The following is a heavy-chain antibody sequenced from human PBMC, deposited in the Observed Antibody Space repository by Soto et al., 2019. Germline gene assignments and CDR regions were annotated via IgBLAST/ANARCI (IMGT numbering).Heavy chain of an antibody. CDR2: IGTAGDT. J-gene: IGHJ4*02. Sequence: PGGSLRLSCAASGFTFSSYDMHWVRQATGKGLEWVSAIGTAGDTYYPGSVKGRFTISRENAKNSLYLQMNSLIAEDTAVYYCARDLMLRGYSYGLDYWGQGTLVTVSS. CDR3: ARDLMLRGYSYGLDY. CDR1: GFTFSSYD. D-gene: IGHD5-18*01. V-gene: IGHV3-13*01.